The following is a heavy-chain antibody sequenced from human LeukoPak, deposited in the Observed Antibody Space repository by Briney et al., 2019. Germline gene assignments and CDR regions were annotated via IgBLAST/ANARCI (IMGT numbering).Heavy chain of an antibody. J-gene: IGHJ6*03. Sequence: PSETLSLTCTVSGGSISNSSYYWGWIRQPPGKGLEWIGSIYYSGSTYYNPSLKSRVTISVDTSKNQFSLKLSSVTAADTAVYYCASSRGGDIVVVVAATYYMDVWGKGTTVTVSS. CDR3: ASSRGGDIVVVVAATYYMDV. CDR1: GGSISNSSYY. D-gene: IGHD2-15*01. V-gene: IGHV4-39*01. CDR2: IYYSGST.